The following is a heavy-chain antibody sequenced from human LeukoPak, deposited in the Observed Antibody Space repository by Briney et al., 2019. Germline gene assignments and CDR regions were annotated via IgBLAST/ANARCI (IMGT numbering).Heavy chain of an antibody. CDR1: GGSFSGYY. J-gene: IGHJ6*03. CDR3: TKITVGDYYYYYMDV. CDR2: INHSGST. Sequence: PSETLSLTCAVYGGSFSGYYWSWIRQPPGKGLEWIGEINHSGSTNYSPSLKSRVTISVDTSKNQFSLKLSSVTAADTAVYYCTKITVGDYYYYYMDVWGKGTTVTVSS. D-gene: IGHD1-20*01. V-gene: IGHV4-34*01.